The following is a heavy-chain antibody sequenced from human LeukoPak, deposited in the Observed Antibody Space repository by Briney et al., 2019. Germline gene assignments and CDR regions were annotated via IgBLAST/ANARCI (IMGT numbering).Heavy chain of an antibody. CDR1: GYTFTSYY. CDR2: INPNSGGT. CDR3: ARGGVERFYYYYYMDV. Sequence: AASVKVSCKASGYTFTSYYMHWVRQAPGQGLEWMGWINPNSGGTNYAQKFQGRVTMTRDTSISTAYMELSRLRSDDTAVYYCARGGVERFYYYYYMDVWGKGTTVTVSS. J-gene: IGHJ6*03. V-gene: IGHV1-2*02. D-gene: IGHD3-3*01.